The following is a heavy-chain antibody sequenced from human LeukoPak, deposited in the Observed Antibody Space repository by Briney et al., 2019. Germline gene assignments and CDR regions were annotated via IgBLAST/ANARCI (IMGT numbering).Heavy chain of an antibody. D-gene: IGHD3-10*01. J-gene: IGHJ4*02. CDR1: GASISSGDYS. Sequence: SETLSLTCAVSGASISSGDYSWSWIRQPPGKGLEWIGYIYYSGSTNYNPSLKSRVTISVDTSKNQFSLKLSSVTAADTAVYYCARGSARYYYGSGSYYNGLLDYWGQGTLVTVSS. V-gene: IGHV4-61*08. CDR3: ARGSARYYYGSGSYYNGLLDY. CDR2: IYYSGST.